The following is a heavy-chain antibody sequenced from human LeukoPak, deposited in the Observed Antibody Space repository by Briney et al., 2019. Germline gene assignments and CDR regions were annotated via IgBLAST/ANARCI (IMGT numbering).Heavy chain of an antibody. CDR3: ARISGNPTRNAFDI. D-gene: IGHD1-14*01. Sequence: PSETLSLTCTVSGDSISSYYWSWIRQPPEKGLKWIGYIYYSGSPIYDPSLKNRVTISIDTSKNQFSLKLRSVTAADTAVYYCARISGNPTRNAFDIWGQGTMVTVS. J-gene: IGHJ3*02. CDR1: GDSISSYY. V-gene: IGHV4-59*01. CDR2: IYYSGSP.